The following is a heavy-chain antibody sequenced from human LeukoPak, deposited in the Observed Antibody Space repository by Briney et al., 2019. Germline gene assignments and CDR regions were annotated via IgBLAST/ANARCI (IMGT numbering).Heavy chain of an antibody. J-gene: IGHJ4*02. V-gene: IGHV4-34*01. CDR1: GGSFSGHY. CDR2: INHSGST. CDR3: ATAGYSRSRFDY. D-gene: IGHD6-13*01. Sequence: SETLSLTCAVHGGSFSGHYWTWIRQSPGKGLEWIGEINHSGSTNYNPSLKSRVTISVDTSKNQFSLKLTSVTAADSAVYYCATAGYSRSRFDYWGQGTLVTVSS.